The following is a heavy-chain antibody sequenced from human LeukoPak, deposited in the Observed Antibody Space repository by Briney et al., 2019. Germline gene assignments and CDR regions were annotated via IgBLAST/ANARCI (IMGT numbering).Heavy chain of an antibody. CDR2: IYYSGST. Sequence: SETLSLTCTVSGASISRSDYFWGWIRQPPGKGLEWIGSIYYSGSTYYSPSLKGRVTISVDTSRNQFSLKLNSVTAADTAVYYCARGLAVAGTRAFDPWGQGTLVTVSS. J-gene: IGHJ5*02. CDR3: ARGLAVAGTRAFDP. V-gene: IGHV4-39*01. D-gene: IGHD6-19*01. CDR1: GASISRSDYF.